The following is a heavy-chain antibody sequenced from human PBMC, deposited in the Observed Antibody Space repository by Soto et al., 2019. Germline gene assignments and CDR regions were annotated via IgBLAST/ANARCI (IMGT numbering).Heavy chain of an antibody. J-gene: IGHJ4*02. CDR3: ASRGSYKQLYFDY. D-gene: IGHD1-26*01. CDR2: IKQDGSEK. Sequence: EVQLVESGGGLVQPGGSLRLSCAASGFTFSSYWMSWFRQAPGKGLEWVANIKQDGSEKYYVDSVKGRFTISRDNAKNSLYLQMNSLRAEDTAVYYCASRGSYKQLYFDYWGQGTLVTVSS. CDR1: GFTFSSYW. V-gene: IGHV3-7*05.